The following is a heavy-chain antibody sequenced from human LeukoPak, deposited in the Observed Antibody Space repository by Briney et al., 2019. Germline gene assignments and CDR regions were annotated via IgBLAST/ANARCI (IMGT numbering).Heavy chain of an antibody. CDR3: ARANSAHFDY. Sequence: GGSLRLSCAASEFSFSNYWMTWVRQAPGKGLEWVANINQDESDKYYVDSVKGRFTISRDNAKNSLYLQMNSLRAEDTAVYYCARANSAHFDYWGQGTLVTVSS. V-gene: IGHV3-7*04. CDR1: EFSFSNYW. J-gene: IGHJ4*02. CDR2: INQDESDK. D-gene: IGHD3-10*01.